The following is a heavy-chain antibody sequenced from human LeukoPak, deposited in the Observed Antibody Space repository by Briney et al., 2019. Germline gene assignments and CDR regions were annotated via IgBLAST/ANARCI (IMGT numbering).Heavy chain of an antibody. J-gene: IGHJ4*02. D-gene: IGHD3-22*01. CDR2: ISSSSSYI. CDR1: GFTFSSYS. CDR3: ARDEDDSSGYFRGSDY. Sequence: PGGSLRLSCAASGFTFSSYSMNWVRQAPGQGLEWVSSISSSSSYIYYADSVKGRFTISRDNAKNSLYLQMNSLRAEDTAVYYCARDEDDSSGYFRGSDYWGQGTLVTVSS. V-gene: IGHV3-21*01.